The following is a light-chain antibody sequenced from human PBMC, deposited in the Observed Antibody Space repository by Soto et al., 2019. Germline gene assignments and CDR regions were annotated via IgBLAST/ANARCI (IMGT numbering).Light chain of an antibody. CDR3: MQGIHWPWT. Sequence: DVVMTQSPHSLPVTLGQPASISCRSSQSLVHSDGNTYLTWFQQRPGQSPRRLIYKVSNRDSGVPDRFSGSGSGTDFTLKISRVEAEDVGVYYCMQGIHWPWTFDQGTKVEIK. CDR2: KVS. CDR1: QSLVHSDGNTY. J-gene: IGKJ1*01. V-gene: IGKV2-30*02.